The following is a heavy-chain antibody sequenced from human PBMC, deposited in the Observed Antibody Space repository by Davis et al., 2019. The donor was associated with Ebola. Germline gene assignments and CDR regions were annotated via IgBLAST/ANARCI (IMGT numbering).Heavy chain of an antibody. Sequence: PGGSLRLSCAASGFTFSSYSMNWVRQAPGKGLEWVSSISSSSSYIYYADSVKGRFTISRDNAKNSLYLQMNSLRAEDTAVYYCARANNYYDSSGYADYWGQGTLVTVSS. D-gene: IGHD3-22*01. V-gene: IGHV3-21*01. CDR2: ISSSSSYI. J-gene: IGHJ4*02. CDR1: GFTFSSYS. CDR3: ARANNYYDSSGYADY.